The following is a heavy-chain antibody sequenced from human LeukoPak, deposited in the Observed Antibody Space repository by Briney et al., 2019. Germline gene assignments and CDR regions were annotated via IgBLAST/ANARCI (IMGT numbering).Heavy chain of an antibody. D-gene: IGHD3-22*01. Sequence: GGSLRLSCAASGFTFSSYWMHWVRQAPGKGLVWVSFISSSRSYIYYADSVKGRFTISRDNAENSLFLQMNSLRAEDTAVYYCARSGRRYYDSSGYYFDYWGQGTLVTVSS. J-gene: IGHJ4*02. CDR1: GFTFSSYW. V-gene: IGHV3-21*01. CDR3: ARSGRRYYDSSGYYFDY. CDR2: ISSSRSYI.